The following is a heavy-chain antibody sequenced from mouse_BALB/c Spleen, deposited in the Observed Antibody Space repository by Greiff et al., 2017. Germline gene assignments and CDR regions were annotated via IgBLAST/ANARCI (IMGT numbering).Heavy chain of an antibody. CDR1: GYAFTNYL. V-gene: IGHV1-54*01. J-gene: IGHJ3*01. Sequence: VKLMESGAELVRPGTSVKVSCKASGYAFTNYLIEWVKQRPGQGLEWIGVINPGSGGTNYNEKFKGKATLTADKSSSTAYMQLSSLTSDDSAVYFCARYAITGFAYWGQGTLVTVSA. CDR3: ARYAITGFAY. CDR2: INPGSGGT. D-gene: IGHD2-4*01.